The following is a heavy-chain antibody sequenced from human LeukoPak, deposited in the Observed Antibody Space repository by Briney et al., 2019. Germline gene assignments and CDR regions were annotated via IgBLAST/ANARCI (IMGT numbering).Heavy chain of an antibody. J-gene: IGHJ4*02. CDR1: GYTFTSYD. D-gene: IGHD3-16*01. Sequence: GASVKVSCKASGYTFTSYDINWVRQATGQGLEWMGWISGYNGNTNYAQKLQGRATMTTDTSTSTAYMEVRSLRSDDTAVYYCARNGPYTSGGSYYFDYWGQGTLVTVSS. CDR2: ISGYNGNT. CDR3: ARNGPYTSGGSYYFDY. V-gene: IGHV1-18*01.